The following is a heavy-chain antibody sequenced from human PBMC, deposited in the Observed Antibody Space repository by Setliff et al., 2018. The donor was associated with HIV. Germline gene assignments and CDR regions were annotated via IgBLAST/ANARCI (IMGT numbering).Heavy chain of an antibody. CDR2: IYSGGIT. Sequence: LSLTCAVSGGSISSAYWSWVRQPPGKGLEWIGYIYSGGITKYNPSLNSRVTISVDMSKSQFSLRLSSVTAADTAVYSCARDRYTWNYGKNYMDVWGKGTTVTVSS. CDR1: GGSISSAY. CDR3: ARDRYTWNYGKNYMDV. J-gene: IGHJ6*03. V-gene: IGHV4-4*08. D-gene: IGHD1-7*01.